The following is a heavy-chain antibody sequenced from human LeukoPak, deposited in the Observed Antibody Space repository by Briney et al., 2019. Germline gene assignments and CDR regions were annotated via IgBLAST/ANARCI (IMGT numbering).Heavy chain of an antibody. Sequence: GESLKISRQDFGYSFTSYWIGWVRQMPGKGPEWMGITYPGDSDTRYSPSFQGQVTISADKSIRTAYLQWSSLKASDTAMYYCARHGPLMLFEIWDEYEIRRQGTMVTVSS. D-gene: IGHD2-8*01. CDR3: ARHGPLMLFEIWDEYEI. CDR2: TYPGDSDT. CDR1: GYSFTSYW. V-gene: IGHV5-51*01. J-gene: IGHJ3*02.